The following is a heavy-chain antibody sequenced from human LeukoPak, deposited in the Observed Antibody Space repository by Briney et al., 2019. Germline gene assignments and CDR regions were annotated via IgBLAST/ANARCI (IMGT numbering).Heavy chain of an antibody. J-gene: IGHJ4*02. Sequence: GGSLRLSCAASGFTFSSYDMHWVRQATGKGLEWVSAIGTAGDTYYPGSVKGRLTISRENAKNSLYLQMNSLRAEDTAVYYCARDAQGAFDYWGQGTLVTVSS. CDR3: ARDAQGAFDY. V-gene: IGHV3-13*01. D-gene: IGHD3-16*01. CDR2: IGTAGDT. CDR1: GFTFSSYD.